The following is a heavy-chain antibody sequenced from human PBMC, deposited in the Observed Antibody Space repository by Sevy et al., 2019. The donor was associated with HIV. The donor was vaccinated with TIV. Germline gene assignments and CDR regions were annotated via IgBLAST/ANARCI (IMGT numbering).Heavy chain of an antibody. J-gene: IGHJ4*02. CDR2: IKSKTDGGTT. CDR1: GFTFSNAW. CDR3: TTLGSYDSSGYPHGYFDY. V-gene: IGHV3-15*01. Sequence: GGSLRLSCAASGFTFSNAWMSWVRQAPGKGLEWVGRIKSKTDGGTTDYAAPVKGRFTISREDSKNTLYLQMNSLKTEDTAVYYCTTLGSYDSSGYPHGYFDYWGQGTLVTVSS. D-gene: IGHD3-22*01.